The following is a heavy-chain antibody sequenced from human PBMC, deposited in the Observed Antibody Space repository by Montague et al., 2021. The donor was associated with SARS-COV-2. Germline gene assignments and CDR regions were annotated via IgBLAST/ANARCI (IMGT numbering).Heavy chain of an antibody. V-gene: IGHV3-23*01. Sequence: SLRLSCAASGFTFSSYAMSWVRQAPGKGLEWVSAISGSGGSTYYADSVKGRFTISRGNSKNTLYLQMNSLRAEDTAVYYCAGTLLWFGELLYYYGMDVWGQGTTVTVSS. CDR3: AGTLLWFGELLYYYGMDV. CDR1: GFTFSSYA. J-gene: IGHJ6*02. D-gene: IGHD3-10*01. CDR2: ISGSGGST.